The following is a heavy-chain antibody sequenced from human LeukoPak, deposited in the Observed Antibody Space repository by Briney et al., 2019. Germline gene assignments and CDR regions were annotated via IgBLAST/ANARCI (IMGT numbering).Heavy chain of an antibody. J-gene: IGHJ4*02. Sequence: GGSLRLSCAASGFTFSNAWMSWVRQAPGKGLEGVSSISSSSYIYYADSVKGRFTISRDNAKKSLYLQMNSLRAEDTAVYYCAGPMGPATIFGFDYWGQGTLVTVSS. D-gene: IGHD2-2*01. V-gene: IGHV3-69-1*01. CDR2: ISSSSYI. CDR3: AGPMGPATIFGFDY. CDR1: GFTFSNAW.